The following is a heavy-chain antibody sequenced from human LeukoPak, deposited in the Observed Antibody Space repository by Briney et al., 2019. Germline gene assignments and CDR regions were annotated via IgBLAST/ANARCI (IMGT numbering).Heavy chain of an antibody. CDR2: IYYSGST. V-gene: IGHV4-59*01. Sequence: PSETPSLTCTVSGGSISSYYWSWIRQPPGKGLEWIGYIYYSGSTNYNPSLKSRVTISVDTSKNQFSLKLSSVTAADTAVYYCAREGYGSGSYFDYWGQGTLVTVSS. D-gene: IGHD3-10*01. CDR1: GGSISSYY. J-gene: IGHJ4*02. CDR3: AREGYGSGSYFDY.